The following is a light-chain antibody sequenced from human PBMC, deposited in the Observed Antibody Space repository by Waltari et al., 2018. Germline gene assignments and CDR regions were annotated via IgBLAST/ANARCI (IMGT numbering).Light chain of an antibody. CDR1: QDIREN. Sequence: DTQMTQSPSSLSASVGDRVTITCQASQDIRENLNWVQQKPGKAPQVLIFDASRSQAVVPSRFSGSGSGTDFAFTISSLQPEDIGTYYCQQYANLPLTFGGGTRVEL. J-gene: IGKJ4*01. CDR2: DAS. V-gene: IGKV1-33*01. CDR3: QQYANLPLT.